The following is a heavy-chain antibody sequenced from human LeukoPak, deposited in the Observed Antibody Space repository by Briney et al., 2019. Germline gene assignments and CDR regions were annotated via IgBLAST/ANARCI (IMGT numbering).Heavy chain of an antibody. J-gene: IGHJ3*02. Sequence: GGSLRLSCAASGFTFRTYWMSWVRQAPGKGLEWVANIDQDGSEKYYVDSVKGRFTISRDNAKNSLYLQMNSLRAEDTAVYYCAKGLNGYGSGSYSHLDAFDIWGQGTMVTVSS. V-gene: IGHV3-7*05. CDR1: GFTFRTYW. CDR3: AKGLNGYGSGSYSHLDAFDI. CDR2: IDQDGSEK. D-gene: IGHD3-10*01.